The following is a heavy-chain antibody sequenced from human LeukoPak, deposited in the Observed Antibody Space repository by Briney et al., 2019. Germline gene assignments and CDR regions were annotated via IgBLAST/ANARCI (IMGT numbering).Heavy chain of an antibody. CDR1: GGSISSYY. Sequence: SETLSLTCTVSGGSISSYYWSWIRQPAGKGLEWIGRIYTSENTNYNPSLMSRVTMSVDTSKNQFSLKLSSVTAADTAVCYCARDRCSNGVCSNWFDPWGQGTLVTVSS. D-gene: IGHD2-8*01. CDR3: ARDRCSNGVCSNWFDP. V-gene: IGHV4-4*07. J-gene: IGHJ5*02. CDR2: IYTSENT.